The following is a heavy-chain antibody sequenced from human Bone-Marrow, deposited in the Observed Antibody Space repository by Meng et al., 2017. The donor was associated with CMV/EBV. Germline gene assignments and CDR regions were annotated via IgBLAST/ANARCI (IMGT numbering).Heavy chain of an antibody. CDR1: GFSLSTRGVG. Sequence: QITLKESGPTLVKPXXTLTLTCTFSGFSLSTRGVGVGWIRQPPRKAPEWLALIYSDDDKRYNPSLKSRLIITKDTSKNQVVFTMTNMDPVDTATYFCVHTNHYYGLKYFHPWEHGPLVTVSS. D-gene: IGHD3-10*01. CDR3: VHTNHYYGLKYFHP. V-gene: IGHV2-5*02. J-gene: IGHJ5*02. CDR2: IYSDDDK.